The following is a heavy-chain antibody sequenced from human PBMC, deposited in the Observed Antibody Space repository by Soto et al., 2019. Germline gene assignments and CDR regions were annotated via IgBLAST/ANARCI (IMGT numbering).Heavy chain of an antibody. J-gene: IGHJ4*02. D-gene: IGHD1-26*01. CDR3: AVRKTGSYFDY. CDR1: GFTFSNYA. Sequence: EAQLLESGGGLVQPGGSLGLSCAASGFTFSNYAMSWVRQAPGKGLEWVSGIGASGDGTYYADSVKGRFINSRDNTKNTLHLQMNSLRAEDAAVYYCAVRKTGSYFDYWGQGTLVTVSS. CDR2: IGASGDGT. V-gene: IGHV3-23*01.